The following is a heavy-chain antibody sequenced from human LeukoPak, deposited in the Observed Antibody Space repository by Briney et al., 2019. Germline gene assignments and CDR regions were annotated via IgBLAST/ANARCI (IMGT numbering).Heavy chain of an antibody. CDR2: INHSGST. D-gene: IGHD3-22*01. CDR3: AGEVVTEAFDI. V-gene: IGHV4-34*01. CDR1: GGSFSGYY. Sequence: SETLSLTCAVYGGSFSGYYWSWIRQPPGKGLEWIGEINHSGSTNYNPSLKSRVAISVDTSKNQFSLKLSSVTAADTAVYYCAGEVVTEAFDIRGQGTMVAVSS. J-gene: IGHJ3*02.